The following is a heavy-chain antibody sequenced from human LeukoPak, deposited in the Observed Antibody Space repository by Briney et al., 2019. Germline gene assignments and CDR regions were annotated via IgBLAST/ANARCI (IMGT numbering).Heavy chain of an antibody. CDR1: GFTFSSYA. J-gene: IGHJ4*02. Sequence: PGRSLRLSCAASGFTFSSYAMSWVRQAPGKGLEWVSAISGSGGSTYYADSVKGRFTISRDNSKNTLYLQMNSLRAEDTAVYYCAKDMGSGSGFDYWGQGTLVTVSS. CDR3: AKDMGSGSGFDY. CDR2: ISGSGGST. V-gene: IGHV3-23*01. D-gene: IGHD3-22*01.